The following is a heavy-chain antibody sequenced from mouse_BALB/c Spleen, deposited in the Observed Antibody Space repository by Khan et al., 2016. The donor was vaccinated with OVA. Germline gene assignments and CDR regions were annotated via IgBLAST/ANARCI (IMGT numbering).Heavy chain of an antibody. CDR2: ISNGGSNA. CDR3: ARASTTKYDDIMDH. J-gene: IGHJ4*01. V-gene: IGHV5-12-2*01. Sequence: EVELVESGGDLVQTGGSLKLSCAASGFTFSSYTMSWVRQTPEKRLEWVAFISNGGSNAYYPDTVKGRFTISRENAKNTLYLQMSSLKSEDTAMYYCARASTTKYDDIMDHWGQGTSVTVSS. D-gene: IGHD1-1*01. CDR1: GFTFSSYT.